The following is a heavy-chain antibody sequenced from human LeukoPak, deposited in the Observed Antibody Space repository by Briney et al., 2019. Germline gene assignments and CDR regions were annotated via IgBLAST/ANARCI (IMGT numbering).Heavy chain of an antibody. Sequence: ASVKVSCKASGYAFTNHAMHWVRQAPGQGLEWMGWISAYNGNTNYAQKLQGRVTMTTDTSTSTAYMELRSLRSDDTAVYYCARARDYDSSKDAFDIWGQGTMVTVSS. D-gene: IGHD3-22*01. J-gene: IGHJ3*02. CDR3: ARARDYDSSKDAFDI. V-gene: IGHV1-18*01. CDR2: ISAYNGNT. CDR1: GYAFTNHA.